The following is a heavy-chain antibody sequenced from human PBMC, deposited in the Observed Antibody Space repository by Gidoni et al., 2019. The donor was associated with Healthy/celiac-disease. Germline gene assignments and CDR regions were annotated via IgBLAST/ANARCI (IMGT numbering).Heavy chain of an antibody. Sequence: EVQLVESGGGLVMPGGSLRLSCAASGFTFSSYSTNWVRQAPVKVLGWVSSISSSSSYIYYADSVKGLFTISRDNAKNSLYLQMNSLRAEDTAVYYCARDPIVATYYFDYWGQGTLVTVSS. J-gene: IGHJ4*02. D-gene: IGHD5-12*01. CDR2: ISSSSSYI. CDR3: ARDPIVATYYFDY. CDR1: GFTFSSYS. V-gene: IGHV3-21*01.